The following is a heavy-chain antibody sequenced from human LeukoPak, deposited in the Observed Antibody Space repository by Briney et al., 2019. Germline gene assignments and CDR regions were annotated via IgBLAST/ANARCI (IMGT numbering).Heavy chain of an antibody. CDR3: VRLRGNIDSSGYYYYYDY. CDR1: QFSFISCS. V-gene: IGHV3-21*01. Sequence: TGGSLRLSCEASQFSFISCSFNWVRQAPGQGLEWVSSINKGATHMYYADSMKGRFTVSRDDAKNSLYLQMNSLRAEDTAVYYCVRLRGNIDSSGYYYYYDYWGRGTLVTVSS. CDR2: INKGATHM. D-gene: IGHD3-22*01. J-gene: IGHJ4*02.